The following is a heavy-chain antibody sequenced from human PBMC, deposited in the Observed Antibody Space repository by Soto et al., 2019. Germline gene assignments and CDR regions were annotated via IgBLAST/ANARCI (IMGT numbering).Heavy chain of an antibody. J-gene: IGHJ3*02. CDR2: ILVGGST. Sequence: GGSLRLSCAVSGFICSSYDMSWVRQAPGKGLEWVSTILVGGSTHYEDSVKGRFSISRDTFKNTVYLQMNSLTAGDTAFYYCAKATATSGGAFEIYGQGTMVTVSS. D-gene: IGHD1-1*01. CDR1: GFICSSYD. CDR3: AKATATSGGAFEI. V-gene: IGHV3-23*01.